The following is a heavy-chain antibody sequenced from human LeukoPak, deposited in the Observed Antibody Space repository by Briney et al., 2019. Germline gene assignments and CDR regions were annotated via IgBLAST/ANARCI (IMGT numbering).Heavy chain of an antibody. J-gene: IGHJ6*03. CDR1: GFTFSSYA. Sequence: TGGSLRLSCAASGFTFSSYAMTWVRQAPGKGLEWVSVIYKNAITYYADTVKGRFTISRDNSKNTLYLQMNSLRADDTAVYYCARSLRVRGVPDYMDVWGKGTTVTISS. CDR3: ARSLRVRGVPDYMDV. V-gene: IGHV3-53*01. CDR2: IYKNAIT. D-gene: IGHD3-10*01.